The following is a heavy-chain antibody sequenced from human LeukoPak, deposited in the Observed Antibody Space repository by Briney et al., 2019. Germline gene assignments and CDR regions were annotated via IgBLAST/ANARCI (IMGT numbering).Heavy chain of an antibody. CDR2: INPSGGST. D-gene: IGHD3-16*01. CDR3: ARGGSSYAFDI. J-gene: IGHJ3*02. V-gene: IGHV1-46*01. CDR1: GYTFTSYY. Sequence: ASVKVSCKASGYTFTSYYMHWVRQAPGQGLEWMGIINPSGGSTSYAQKFQGRVTVTRDMSTSTVYMELSSLRSEDTAVYYCARGGSSYAFDIWGQGTMVTVSS.